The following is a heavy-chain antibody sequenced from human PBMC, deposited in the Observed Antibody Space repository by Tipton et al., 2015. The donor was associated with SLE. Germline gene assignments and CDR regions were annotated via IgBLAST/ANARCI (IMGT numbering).Heavy chain of an antibody. Sequence: TLSLTCTVSGGSISSSSYYWGWIRQPPGKGLEWIGYIYYSGSTNYNPSLKSRVTISVDTSKNQFSLKLSSVTAADTAVYYCARRIGEAFEIWGQGTMVSVSS. CDR2: IYYSGST. CDR3: ARRIGEAFEI. CDR1: GGSISSSSYY. J-gene: IGHJ3*02. V-gene: IGHV4-61*05. D-gene: IGHD3-10*01.